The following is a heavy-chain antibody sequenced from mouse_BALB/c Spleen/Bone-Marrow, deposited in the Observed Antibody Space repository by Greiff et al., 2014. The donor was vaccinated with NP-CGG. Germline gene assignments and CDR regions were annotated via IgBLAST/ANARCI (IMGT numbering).Heavy chain of an antibody. V-gene: IGHV5-12-2*01. D-gene: IGHD1-1*01. CDR2: ISNGGGST. CDR1: GFTFSSYT. Sequence: EVQLVESGGGLVQPGGSLKLSCAASGFTFSSYTMSWVRQTPEKRLEWVAYISNGGGSTYYPDTVKGRFTISRDHAKNTLYLQMSSLKSEDTAMYYCARHGGSRGYYFDYWGQGTTLTVSS. J-gene: IGHJ2*01. CDR3: ARHGGSRGYYFDY.